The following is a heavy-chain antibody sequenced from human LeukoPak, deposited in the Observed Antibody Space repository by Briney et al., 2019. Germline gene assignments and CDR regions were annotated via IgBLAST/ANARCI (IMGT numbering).Heavy chain of an antibody. V-gene: IGHV4-59*08. CDR1: GGSISSYY. J-gene: IGHJ3*02. CDR3: ARHSPIVSDAFDI. Sequence: SETLSLTCTVSGGSISSYYWSWIRQPPGKGLEWIGYIYYSGSTNYNPSLKSRVTISVDTSKNQFSLKLSSVTAADTAVYYCARHSPIVSDAFDIRGQGTMVTVSS. CDR2: IYYSGST. D-gene: IGHD3-16*02.